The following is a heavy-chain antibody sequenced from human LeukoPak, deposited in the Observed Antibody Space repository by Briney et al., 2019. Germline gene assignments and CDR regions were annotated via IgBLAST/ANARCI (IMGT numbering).Heavy chain of an antibody. V-gene: IGHV3-30*04. CDR1: GFTFSSYA. Sequence: QPGRSLRLSCAASGFTFSSYAMHWVRQAPGKGLEWVAVISYDGSNKYYADSVKGRFTISRDNAKNSLSLQMNSLRDEDTAVYYCARETPDSSSWTAFDFWGQGTLVTVSS. CDR2: ISYDGSNK. J-gene: IGHJ4*02. CDR3: ARETPDSSSWTAFDF. D-gene: IGHD6-13*01.